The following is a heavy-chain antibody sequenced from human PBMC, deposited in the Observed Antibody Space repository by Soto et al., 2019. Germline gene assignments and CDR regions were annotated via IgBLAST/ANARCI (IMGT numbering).Heavy chain of an antibody. D-gene: IGHD2-15*01. J-gene: IGHJ4*02. CDR3: ARENCSGSSCYARPDY. V-gene: IGHV1-69*13. CDR2: IIPIFGTA. Sequence: SVKVSCKASGGTFSSYAISWVRQAPGQGLQWMGGIIPIFGTANYAQKFQGRVAITADESTSTAYMELSSLRSEDTAVYYCARENCSGSSCYARPDYWGPGTLVTVSS. CDR1: GGTFSSYA.